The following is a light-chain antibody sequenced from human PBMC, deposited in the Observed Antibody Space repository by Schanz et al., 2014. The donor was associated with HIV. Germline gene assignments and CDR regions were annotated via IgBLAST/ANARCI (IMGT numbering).Light chain of an antibody. CDR2: DVS. CDR1: SSDVGAYIY. J-gene: IGLJ2*01. CDR3: SSYTGSSSVI. Sequence: QSALAQPASVSGSPGQSITISCTGTSSDVGAYIYVSWYQQHPGKAPKLMIYDVSRRPSGVSNRFSGSKSGNTASLTISGLQAEDEADYYCSSYTGSSSVIFRGGTKLTVL. V-gene: IGLV2-14*03.